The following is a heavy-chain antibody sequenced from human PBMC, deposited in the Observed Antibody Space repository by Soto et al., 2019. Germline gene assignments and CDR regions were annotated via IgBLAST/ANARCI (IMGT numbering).Heavy chain of an antibody. Sequence: PGGSLRLSCAASGFTFSSYSMNWVRQAPGKGLEWVSSISSSSSYIYYADSVKGRFTISRDNAKNSLYLQMNSLRAEDTAVYYWARGSRNYVVPFDYWGQGTLVTVSS. CDR1: GFTFSSYS. V-gene: IGHV3-21*01. D-gene: IGHD1-7*01. J-gene: IGHJ4*02. CDR3: ARGSRNYVVPFDY. CDR2: ISSSSSYI.